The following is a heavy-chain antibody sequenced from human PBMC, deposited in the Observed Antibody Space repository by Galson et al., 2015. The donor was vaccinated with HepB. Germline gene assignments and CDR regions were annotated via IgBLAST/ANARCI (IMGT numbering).Heavy chain of an antibody. CDR3: ARSHTTVIVAGEYFLY. Sequence: SLRLSCAASGFTFSSYVMHWVRQAPGKGLEWVAVIWYDGSNQHYADSVRGRFTISRDNSKNTLYLEMNSLRAEDTAVYYCARSHTTVIVAGEYFLYWGQGTLVTVSS. D-gene: IGHD2-21*01. J-gene: IGHJ1*01. CDR1: GFTFSSYV. V-gene: IGHV3-33*08. CDR2: IWYDGSNQ.